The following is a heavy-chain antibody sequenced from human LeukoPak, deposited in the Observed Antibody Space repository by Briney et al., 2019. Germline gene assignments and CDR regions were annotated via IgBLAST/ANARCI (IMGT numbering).Heavy chain of an antibody. V-gene: IGHV3-21*01. Sequence: WGSLRLSCAASGFTSSSYSMNRVRQAPGKGLEWVSSISSSSSYIYYADSVKGRFTISRDNAKNSLYLQMNSLRAEDTAVYYCARDDSSGYYYRLDAFDIWGQGTMVTVSS. CDR3: ARDDSSGYYYRLDAFDI. CDR2: ISSSSSYI. J-gene: IGHJ3*02. D-gene: IGHD3-22*01. CDR1: GFTSSSYS.